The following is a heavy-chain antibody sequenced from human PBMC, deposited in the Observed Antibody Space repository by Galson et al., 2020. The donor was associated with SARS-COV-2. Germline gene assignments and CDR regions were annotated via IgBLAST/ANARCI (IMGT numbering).Heavy chain of an antibody. CDR2: IDWDDDK. Sequence: SGPTLVKPTQTLTLTCTFSGFSPSTSGMCVSWIRQPPGQALEWLALIDWDDDKYYSTSLKTRLTISKDTSKNQVVLTMTNMDPVDTATYYCARLYSSGWHTSRGWFDPWGQGTLVTVSS. V-gene: IGHV2-70*01. CDR3: ARLYSSGWHTSRGWFDP. CDR1: GFSPSTSGMC. J-gene: IGHJ5*02. D-gene: IGHD6-19*01.